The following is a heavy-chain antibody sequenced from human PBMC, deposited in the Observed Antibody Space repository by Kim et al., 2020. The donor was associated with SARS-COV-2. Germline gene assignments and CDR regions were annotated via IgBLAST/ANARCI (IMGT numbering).Heavy chain of an antibody. Sequence: SETLSLTCAVSGGSISSGGYSWSWIRQPPGKGLEWIGYIYHSGSTYYNPSLKSRVTISVDRSKNQFSLKLSSVTAADTAVYYCARVMGASTYYDFWSGYYHRPEYYFDYWGQGTLVTVSS. J-gene: IGHJ4*02. CDR1: GGSISSGGYS. D-gene: IGHD3-3*01. CDR2: IYHSGST. CDR3: ARVMGASTYYDFWSGYYHRPEYYFDY. V-gene: IGHV4-30-2*01.